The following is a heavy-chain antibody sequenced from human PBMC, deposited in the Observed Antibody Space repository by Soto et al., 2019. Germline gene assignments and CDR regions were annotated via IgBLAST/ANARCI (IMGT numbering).Heavy chain of an antibody. V-gene: IGHV4-59*08. CDR3: ANQRDYTALLAYCSRRTFDL. D-gene: IGHD2-15*01. J-gene: IGHJ2*01. Sequence: SETLSLTCTVSGGSISSYYWSWIRQPPGKGLEWIGYIYYSGSTNYNPSLKSRVTISVDTSKNQFSLRLSSVTAADTAVFYCANQRDYTALLAYCSRRTFDL. CDR1: GGSISSYY. CDR2: IYYSGST.